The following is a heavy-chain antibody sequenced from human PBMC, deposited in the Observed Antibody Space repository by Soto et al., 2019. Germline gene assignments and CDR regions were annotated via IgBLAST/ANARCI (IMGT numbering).Heavy chain of an antibody. CDR2: ISSSGSTI. J-gene: IGHJ4*02. D-gene: IGHD3-10*01. V-gene: IGHV3-11*01. Sequence: GPLSHWRGGSGVTFIDYDVSWMRQAPGKGLEWVSYISSSGSTIYYADSVKGRFTISRDNAKNSLYLQMNSLRAEDTAVYYCASSVDGSGYDYWGQGTLVTVSS. CDR1: GVTFIDYD. CDR3: ASSVDGSGYDY.